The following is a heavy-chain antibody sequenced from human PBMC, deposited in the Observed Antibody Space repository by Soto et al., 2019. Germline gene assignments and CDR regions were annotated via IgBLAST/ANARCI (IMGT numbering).Heavy chain of an antibody. V-gene: IGHV1-18*01. CDR2: ISTYNGNT. CDR1: GYTFASYD. D-gene: IGHD3-16*01. CDR3: ARGMGQPLDY. Sequence: QVQLVQSGAEVKKPGVSVNVSSKASGYTFASYDISCVRQAPGQGLEWMGWISTYNGNTNYAQKLQGRVTMTTDTSTSTAYMELRSLRSDDPAVYYCARGMGQPLDYWGQRTLVNVSS. J-gene: IGHJ4*02.